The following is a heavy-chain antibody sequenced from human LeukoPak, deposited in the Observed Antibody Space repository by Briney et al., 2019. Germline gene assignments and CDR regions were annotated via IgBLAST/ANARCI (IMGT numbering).Heavy chain of an antibody. J-gene: IGHJ6*02. D-gene: IGHD5-18*01. CDR2: INHSGST. CDR3: ARRVRGYSYYYYYGMDV. Sequence: SETLSLTCAVYGGSFSGYYWSWIRQPPGKGLEWIGEINHSGSTNYNPSLKSRVTISVDTSKNQFSLKLSSMTAADTAVYYCARRVRGYSYYYYYGMDVWGQGTTVTVSS. CDR1: GGSFSGYY. V-gene: IGHV4-34*01.